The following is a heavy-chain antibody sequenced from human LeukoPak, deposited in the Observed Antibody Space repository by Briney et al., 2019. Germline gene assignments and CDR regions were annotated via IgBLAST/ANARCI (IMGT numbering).Heavy chain of an antibody. V-gene: IGHV1-2*02. CDR2: INPNSGGT. Sequence: ASVKVSCKASGYTFTGYYMHWVRQAPGQGLEWMGWINPNSGGTNCAQKFQGRVTMTRDTSISTAYMELSRLRSDDTAVYYCARRQQLYSFQHWGQGTLVTVSS. CDR3: ARRQQLYSFQH. D-gene: IGHD6-13*01. CDR1: GYTFTGYY. J-gene: IGHJ1*01.